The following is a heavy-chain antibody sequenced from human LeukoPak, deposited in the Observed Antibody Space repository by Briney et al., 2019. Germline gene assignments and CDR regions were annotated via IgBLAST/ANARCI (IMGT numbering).Heavy chain of an antibody. D-gene: IGHD6-19*01. V-gene: IGHV3-23*01. CDR1: GFTLSNYV. J-gene: IGHJ4*02. CDR3: AKSQSGWYSFDY. CDR2: ISCSGGST. Sequence: PGGSLRLSCAASGFTLSNYVVNWVRQAPGKGLEWVSDISCSGGSTKYADSAKGRFTISGDNSKNTLYLQMNSLRAEDTAVYYCAKSQSGWYSFDYWGQGTLVTVSS.